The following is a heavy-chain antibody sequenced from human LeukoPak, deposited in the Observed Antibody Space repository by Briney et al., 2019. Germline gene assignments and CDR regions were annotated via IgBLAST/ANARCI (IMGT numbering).Heavy chain of an antibody. CDR1: GYTFTDFG. CDR2: TSAYNGNT. J-gene: IGHJ4*02. D-gene: IGHD6-19*01. V-gene: IGHV1-18*01. Sequence: ASVKVSCKASGYTFTDFGIIWVTQAPGQGRGWMGWTSAYNGNTNYAQKLQGRSTMSTDTSTTTDYLELRSLRSDDTAVYVCSRDLGEYNSGWISFDYWGQGTLVTVSS. CDR3: SRDLGEYNSGWISFDY.